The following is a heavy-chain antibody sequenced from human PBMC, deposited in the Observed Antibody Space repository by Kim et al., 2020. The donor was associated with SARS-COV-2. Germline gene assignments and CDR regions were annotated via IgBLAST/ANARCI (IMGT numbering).Heavy chain of an antibody. CDR1: GGSISSGTYY. Sequence: SETLSLTCTVSGGSISSGTYYWSWIRRPAGKGLEWIGRLRTSGNTYSHPSLRSRVTISVDTSKNQFSLSLSSVTAADTAVYYCARDYYYGDHIRDDAFDIWGQGTMVAVSS. J-gene: IGHJ3*02. CDR2: LRTSGNT. V-gene: IGHV4-61*02. D-gene: IGHD4-17*01. CDR3: ARDYYYGDHIRDDAFDI.